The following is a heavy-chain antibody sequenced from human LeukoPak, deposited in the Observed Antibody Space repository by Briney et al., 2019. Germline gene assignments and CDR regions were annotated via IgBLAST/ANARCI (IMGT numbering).Heavy chain of an antibody. Sequence: GGSLRLSCAASGFTFSRYQMTWGRQAPGEGLEWVAKVEQDGDKKYYVDSVEGRFTISRDNAKNSLYLEMNSLRVEDTAVYFCVRDWGGIEAAGDYLGQGTLVTVSS. V-gene: IGHV3-7*01. D-gene: IGHD6-13*01. J-gene: IGHJ4*02. CDR3: VRDWGGIEAAGDY. CDR2: VEQDGDKK. CDR1: GFTFSRYQ.